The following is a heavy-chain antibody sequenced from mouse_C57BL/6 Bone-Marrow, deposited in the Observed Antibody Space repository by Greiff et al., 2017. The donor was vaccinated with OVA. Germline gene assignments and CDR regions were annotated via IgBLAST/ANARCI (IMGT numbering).Heavy chain of an antibody. D-gene: IGHD2-4*01. Sequence: VQLQQSGPGLVQPSQSLSITCTVSGFSLTSYGVHWVRQSPGKGLEWLGVIWRGGSTDYNAAFMSRLSITKDNSKSQVFFKMNSLQADDTAIYYCAKNEGPYDYVVAWFAYWGQGTLVTVSA. CDR2: IWRGGST. V-gene: IGHV2-5*01. CDR1: GFSLTSYG. CDR3: AKNEGPYDYVVAWFAY. J-gene: IGHJ3*01.